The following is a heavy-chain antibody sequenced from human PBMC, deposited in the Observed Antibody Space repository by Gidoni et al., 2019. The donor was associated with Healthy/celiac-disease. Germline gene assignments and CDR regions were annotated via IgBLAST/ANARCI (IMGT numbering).Heavy chain of an antibody. CDR3: TTSIAVAGKAMD. CDR2: IKSKTAGGTT. J-gene: IGHJ4*02. Sequence: GRIKSKTAGGTTDYAAPVKGRFTISRDDSKNTQYLQMYSRKTEDTAVYYCTTSIAVAGKAMDWGQGTLVTVSS. D-gene: IGHD6-19*01. V-gene: IGHV3-15*07.